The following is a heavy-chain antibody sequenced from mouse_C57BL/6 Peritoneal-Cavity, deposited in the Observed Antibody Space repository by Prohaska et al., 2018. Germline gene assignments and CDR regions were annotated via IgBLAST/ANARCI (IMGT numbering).Heavy chain of an antibody. CDR3: IGYGSSYWYFDV. CDR2: INSECSAI. Sequence: EVQLLATGGGLVPPGGSRGLSCEGSGFTFSGFWMCWVRQTPGKTLEWIGDINSECSAINYAQSIKDRFIRFRDNDKSTLYLQMSNVRSEDTATYFCIGYGSSYWYFDVWGTGTTVTVSS. CDR1: GFTFSGFW. V-gene: IGHV11-2*01. J-gene: IGHJ1*03. D-gene: IGHD1-1*01.